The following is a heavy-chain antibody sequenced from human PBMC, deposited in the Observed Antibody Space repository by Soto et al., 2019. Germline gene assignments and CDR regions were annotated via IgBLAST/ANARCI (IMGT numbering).Heavy chain of an antibody. J-gene: IGHJ6*02. CDR2: IGTAGDT. CDR1: GFTFSNYE. D-gene: IGHD2-21*01. CDR3: AGRRQVNNDYYGLAD. Sequence: EVQLVESGGGLVQPGGSLRLSCAASGFTFSNYEMHWVRQVTGKGLEWVSGIGTAGDTKYVGSVKGRFTISRDNAKNSLYLQMNSPRAEDTAVYYCAGRRQVNNDYYGLADWGQGTTVIVSS. V-gene: IGHV3-13*01.